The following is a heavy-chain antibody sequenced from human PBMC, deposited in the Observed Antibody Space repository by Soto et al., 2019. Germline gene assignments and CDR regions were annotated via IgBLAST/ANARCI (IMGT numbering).Heavy chain of an antibody. CDR2: TYYRSKWYN. V-gene: IGHV6-1*01. CDR1: GDSVSSTGAA. Sequence: SQTLSLTCAISGDSVSSTGAAWNWIRQSPSRGLEWLGRTYYRSKWYNDYAASVQSRITINPDTSRNQFSLQLNSVTPEDTAVYYCARVGCSGGTCLDGLDVWGQGXTVTVYS. CDR3: ARVGCSGGTCLDGLDV. D-gene: IGHD2-15*01. J-gene: IGHJ6*02.